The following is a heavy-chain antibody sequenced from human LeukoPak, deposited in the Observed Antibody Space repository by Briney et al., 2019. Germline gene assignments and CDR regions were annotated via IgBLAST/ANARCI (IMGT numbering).Heavy chain of an antibody. Sequence: GGSLRLSCAASGFTVSSNYMSWVRQAPGKGLEWVSVIYSGGSTYYADSVKGRFTISRDNSKNTLYLQMNSLRAEDTAVYYCVSHYYDDSAPDSWGQGTLVAVSS. V-gene: IGHV3-53*01. CDR3: VSHYYDDSAPDS. CDR1: GFTVSSNY. J-gene: IGHJ5*01. D-gene: IGHD3-22*01. CDR2: IYSGGST.